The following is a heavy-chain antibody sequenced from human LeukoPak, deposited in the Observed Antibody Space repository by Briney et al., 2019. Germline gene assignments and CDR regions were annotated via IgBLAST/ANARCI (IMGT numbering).Heavy chain of an antibody. Sequence: GGSLRLSCAASGFTFSSYAMSWVRQAPGKGLEWVSAISGSGGSTYYADSVKGRFTISRDNSKNTLYLQMNSLRAEDTAVYYCAKDLTIFGVVIVPEFDYWGQGTLVTVSS. V-gene: IGHV3-23*01. CDR3: AKDLTIFGVVIVPEFDY. D-gene: IGHD3-3*01. J-gene: IGHJ4*02. CDR2: ISGSGGST. CDR1: GFTFSSYA.